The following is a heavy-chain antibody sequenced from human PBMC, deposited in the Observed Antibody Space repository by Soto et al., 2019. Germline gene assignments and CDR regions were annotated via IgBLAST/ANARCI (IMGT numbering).Heavy chain of an antibody. CDR3: ARGKLTIFGVAPLSDGMDV. D-gene: IGHD3-3*01. J-gene: IGHJ6*02. Sequence: QVQLVESGGGVVQPGRSLRLSCAASGFTFSSYGMHWVRQAPGKELQWVAVIWYDGSNKYYADSVKGRFTISRDNSKNTLYLQMSSLRAEDTAVYCCARGKLTIFGVAPLSDGMDVWGQGTTVTVSS. CDR1: GFTFSSYG. CDR2: IWYDGSNK. V-gene: IGHV3-33*01.